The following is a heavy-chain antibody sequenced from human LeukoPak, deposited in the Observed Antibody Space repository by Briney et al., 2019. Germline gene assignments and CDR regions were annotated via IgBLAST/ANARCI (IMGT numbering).Heavy chain of an antibody. CDR3: AGDGGVSGYDLLDY. Sequence: GGSLRLSCAASGFTFSSFWMTWVRQAPGKGLEWVANINQDGSEKYYVDSVKGRFTISRDNAKNSVYLQMNSLRAEDTAVYYCAGDGGVSGYDLLDYWGQGTLVTVSS. V-gene: IGHV3-7*01. CDR2: INQDGSEK. D-gene: IGHD5-12*01. J-gene: IGHJ4*02. CDR1: GFTFSSFW.